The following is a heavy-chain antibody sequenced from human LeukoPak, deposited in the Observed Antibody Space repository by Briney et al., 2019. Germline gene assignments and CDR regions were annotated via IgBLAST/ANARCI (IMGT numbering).Heavy chain of an antibody. Sequence: GGSLRLSCAASGFTFSSYAMSWVRRAPGKGLEWVANIKQDGSETYYVDSVRGRFTISRDNAKKSLYLQMNSLRAEDTAVYYCARDIWGAYRVDYFDYWGQGTLVTVPS. J-gene: IGHJ4*02. V-gene: IGHV3-7*01. CDR1: GFTFSSYA. CDR2: IKQDGSET. CDR3: ARDIWGAYRVDYFDY. D-gene: IGHD3-3*01.